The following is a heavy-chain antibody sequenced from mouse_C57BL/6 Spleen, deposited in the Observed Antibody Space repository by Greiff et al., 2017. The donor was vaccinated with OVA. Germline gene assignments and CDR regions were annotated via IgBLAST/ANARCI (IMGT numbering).Heavy chain of an antibody. CDR2: IYPGDGDT. D-gene: IGHD1-1*01. CDR1: GYAFSSYW. Sequence: VKLMESGAELVKPGASVKISCKASGYAFSSYWMNWVKQRPGKGLEWIGQIYPGDGDTNYNGKFKGKATLTADKSSSTAYMQLSSLTSEDSAVYFCALTTVVATDYWGQGTTLTVSS. J-gene: IGHJ2*01. CDR3: ALTTVVATDY. V-gene: IGHV1-80*01.